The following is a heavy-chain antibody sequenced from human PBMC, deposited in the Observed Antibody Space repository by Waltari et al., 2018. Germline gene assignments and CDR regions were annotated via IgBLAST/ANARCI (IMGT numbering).Heavy chain of an antibody. CDR2: ISYDGSNK. CDR3: AKDSRGYYLWFGELTHGFDY. CDR1: GFTFSSYG. D-gene: IGHD3-10*01. Sequence: QVQLVESGGGVVQPGRSLRLSCAASGFTFSSYGMHWVRQAPGKGLGWVAVISYDGSNKYYADSVKGRFTISRDNSKNTLYLQMNSLRAEDTAVYYCAKDSRGYYLWFGELTHGFDYWGQGTLVTVSS. V-gene: IGHV3-30*18. J-gene: IGHJ4*02.